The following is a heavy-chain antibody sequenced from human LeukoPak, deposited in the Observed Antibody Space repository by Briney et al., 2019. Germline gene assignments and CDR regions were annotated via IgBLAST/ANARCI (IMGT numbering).Heavy chain of an antibody. D-gene: IGHD3-10*01. CDR2: INSDGSST. J-gene: IGHJ3*02. CDR3: ASSLWFGDFGAFDI. V-gene: IGHV3-74*01. Sequence: GGSLRLSCAASGFTFSSYWMHWVRQAPGKGLVWVSRINSDGSSTSYADSVKGRFTISRDNAKNTLYLQMNSPRAEDTAVYYCASSLWFGDFGAFDIWGQGTMVTVSS. CDR1: GFTFSSYW.